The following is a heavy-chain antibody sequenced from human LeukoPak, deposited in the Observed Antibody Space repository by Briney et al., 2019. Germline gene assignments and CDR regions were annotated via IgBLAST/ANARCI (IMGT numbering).Heavy chain of an antibody. CDR3: ARGPPGATYPDY. J-gene: IGHJ4*02. CDR1: GGSFSGYY. D-gene: IGHD1-26*01. CDR2: INHSGST. V-gene: IGHV4-34*01. Sequence: SETLSLTCAVYGGSFSGYYWSWIRQPPGKGLEWIGEINHSGSTNYNPSLKSRVTISVDTSKNQFSLKLSSVTAADTAVYYCARGPPGATYPDYWGQGTLVTVSS.